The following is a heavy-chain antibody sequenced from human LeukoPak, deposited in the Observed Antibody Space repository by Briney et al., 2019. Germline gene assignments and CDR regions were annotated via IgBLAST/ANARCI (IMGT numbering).Heavy chain of an antibody. D-gene: IGHD6-19*01. CDR3: ARSVIAVAGYDAFDI. CDR2: ISGDGGST. Sequence: PGGSLRLSCAAPGFMFHDYAIHWVRQAPGKGLEWVSLISGDGGSTFYADSVKGRFTISRDNAKNSLYLEMNSLRDEDTAVYYCARSVIAVAGYDAFDIWGQGTVVTVSS. J-gene: IGHJ3*02. CDR1: GFMFHDYA. V-gene: IGHV3-43*02.